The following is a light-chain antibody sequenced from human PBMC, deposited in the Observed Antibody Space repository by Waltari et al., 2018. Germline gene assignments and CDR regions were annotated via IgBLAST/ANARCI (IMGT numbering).Light chain of an antibody. CDR2: GAS. V-gene: IGKV3-15*01. CDR1: QRVSSN. Sequence: EIVMTQSPATRSVSPGERATLSCRASQRVSSNLAWDQQQPGQAPRLLIYGASTRATGIPARCSGSGSGTAFTLTISSMQSEDFAVYSCQQYNNWPPIPFGQGTRLEIK. CDR3: QQYNNWPPIP. J-gene: IGKJ5*01.